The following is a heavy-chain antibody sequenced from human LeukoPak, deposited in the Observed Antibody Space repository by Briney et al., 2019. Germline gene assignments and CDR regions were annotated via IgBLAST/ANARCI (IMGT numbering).Heavy chain of an antibody. CDR1: GFSLSTSGVG. D-gene: IGHD4-23*01. V-gene: IGHV2-5*02. CDR3: ARRGHSRNYFHY. CDR2: IYWDDDK. J-gene: IGHJ4*02. Sequence: SGPTLVKPTQTLTLTCTFSGFSLSTSGVGVGWIPQLPGKAPEWLAVIYWDDDKRFSPSLKTRLIITKDTPKNQVVLTMTNRDPVDTATNYCARRGHSRNYFHYGAQGTLVPVSS.